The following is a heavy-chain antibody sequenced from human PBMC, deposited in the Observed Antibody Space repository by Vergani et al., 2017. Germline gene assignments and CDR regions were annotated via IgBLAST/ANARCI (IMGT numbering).Heavy chain of an antibody. CDR1: GDSVSSNSAA. D-gene: IGHD2-2*01. Sequence: QVQLQQSGPGLVKPSQTLSLTCAISGDSVSSNSAAWNWIRQSPSRGLEWLGRTYYRSKWYNDYAVSVKSRITINPDTSKNQFSLKLSSVTAADTAVYYCARVAVYCSSTSCPDHTGSPGIRFDPWGQGTLVTVSS. V-gene: IGHV6-1*01. CDR3: ARVAVYCSSTSCPDHTGSPGIRFDP. J-gene: IGHJ5*02. CDR2: TYYRSKWYN.